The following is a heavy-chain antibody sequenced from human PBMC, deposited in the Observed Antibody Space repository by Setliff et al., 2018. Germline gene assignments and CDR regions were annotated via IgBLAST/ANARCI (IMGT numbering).Heavy chain of an antibody. V-gene: IGHV1-18*01. CDR3: ARGGRYDFWSGYTRGAFDI. D-gene: IGHD3-3*01. Sequence: ASVKVSCKSSGGTFRTQAISWVRQAPGQGLEWMGWISAYNGNTNYAQKLQGRVTMTTDTSTSTAYMELRSLRSDDTAVYYCARGGRYDFWSGYTRGAFDIWGQGTMVTVSS. CDR1: GGTFRTQA. J-gene: IGHJ3*02. CDR2: ISAYNGNT.